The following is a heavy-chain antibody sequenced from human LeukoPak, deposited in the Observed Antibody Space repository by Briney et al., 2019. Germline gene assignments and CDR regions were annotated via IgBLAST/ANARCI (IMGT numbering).Heavy chain of an antibody. CDR2: IKQDGSEK. J-gene: IGHJ4*02. Sequence: GGSLRLSCAASGFTFSSYWMSWVRQAPGKGLEWVANIKQDGSEKYYVDSVKGRFTISRDISKNTLYLEMDSLRYEDTAVYYCARAYDSSWHNFDYWGQGSLVTVSS. CDR3: ARAYDSSWHNFDY. D-gene: IGHD6-13*01. CDR1: GFTFSSYW. V-gene: IGHV3-7*04.